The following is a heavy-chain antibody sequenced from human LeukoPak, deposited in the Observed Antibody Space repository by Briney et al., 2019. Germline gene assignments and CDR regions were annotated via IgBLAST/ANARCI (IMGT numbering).Heavy chain of an antibody. Sequence: SETLSLTCTVSGGFLTSHYWSWLRQPPGKGLQWIGYIYYSGSTNYNPSLKSRVTISVDTSKKQFSLKLSSVTAADTAVYYCARQFDSYCGMDVWGRGTTVTVSS. CDR2: IYYSGST. J-gene: IGHJ6*02. CDR1: GGFLTSHY. CDR3: ARQFDSYCGMDV. V-gene: IGHV4-59*08.